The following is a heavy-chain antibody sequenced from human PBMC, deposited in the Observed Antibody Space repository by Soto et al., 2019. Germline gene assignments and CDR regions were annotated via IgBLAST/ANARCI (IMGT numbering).Heavy chain of an antibody. Sequence: QVQLVESGGGVVQPGRSLRLSCAASGFTFSSYGMHWVRQAPGKGLEWVAVISYDGSNKYYADSVKGRFTISRDNSKNTLYLQMNSLRAEDTAVYYCAKDLSSGTVEDYWGQGTLVTVFS. CDR3: AKDLSSGTVEDY. V-gene: IGHV3-30*18. D-gene: IGHD4-17*01. CDR2: ISYDGSNK. J-gene: IGHJ4*02. CDR1: GFTFSSYG.